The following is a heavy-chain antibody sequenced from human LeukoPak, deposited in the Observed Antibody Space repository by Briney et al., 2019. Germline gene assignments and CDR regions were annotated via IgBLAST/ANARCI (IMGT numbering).Heavy chain of an antibody. J-gene: IGHJ4*02. Sequence: SVKVSCKASGGTFSSYAISWVRQAPGQGLEWMGGIIPIFGTANYAQKLQGRVTITADESTSTAYMELSSLRSEDTAVYYCARGATTVSAPFDYWGQGTLVTVSS. CDR3: ARGATTVSAPFDY. CDR1: GGTFSSYA. CDR2: IIPIFGTA. V-gene: IGHV1-69*01. D-gene: IGHD1-26*01.